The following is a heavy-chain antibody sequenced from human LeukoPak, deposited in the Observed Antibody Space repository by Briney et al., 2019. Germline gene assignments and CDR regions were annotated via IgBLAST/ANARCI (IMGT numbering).Heavy chain of an antibody. CDR2: LNPNSGDT. J-gene: IGHJ4*02. Sequence: APVRASCKASGYTFTDYYMHWVRQAPGQGLEWMGGLNPNSGDTNTAQKFQGRVSMTRDSSISTAYMDLSDLRSDDTAVYSCARGRNIEMTTMSGGSDYWGQGTLVTVSS. D-gene: IGHD5-24*01. V-gene: IGHV1-2*02. CDR3: ARGRNIEMTTMSGGSDY. CDR1: GYTFTDYY.